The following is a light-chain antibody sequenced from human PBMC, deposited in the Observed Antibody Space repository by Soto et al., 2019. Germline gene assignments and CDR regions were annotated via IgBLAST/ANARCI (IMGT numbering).Light chain of an antibody. V-gene: IGKV3-11*01. CDR1: QSVSSY. CDR3: QQRSNWPPIT. J-gene: IGKJ5*01. CDR2: YAS. Sequence: EIVLTQSRATLSLSPGERATLSCRASQSVSSYLAWYQQKPGQAPRLLIYYASNRATGIPARFSGSGSGTDFTLTISSLEPEDFAVYYCQQRSNWPPITFGQGTRLE.